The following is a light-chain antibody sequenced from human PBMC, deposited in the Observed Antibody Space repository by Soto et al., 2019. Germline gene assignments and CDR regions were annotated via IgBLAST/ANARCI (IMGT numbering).Light chain of an antibody. CDR3: QQSHITTLFT. J-gene: IGKJ2*01. Sequence: DIQMTQSPSSLSASIGDRVTITCRASQNINSHLNWYQQKPGKAPQVLIYAASRLQSGVPSRFSGSGSGTEFTLTISSLEPEDFATYYCQQSHITTLFTFGKGTKLEIK. CDR1: QNINSH. V-gene: IGKV1-39*01. CDR2: AAS.